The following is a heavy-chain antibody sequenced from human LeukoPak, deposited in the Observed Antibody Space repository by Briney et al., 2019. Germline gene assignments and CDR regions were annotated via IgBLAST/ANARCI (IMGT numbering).Heavy chain of an antibody. J-gene: IGHJ6*03. CDR1: GGSISSYY. CDR2: IYYSGST. Sequence: SETLSLTCTVSGGSISSYYWSWIRQPPGKGLEWIGYIYYSGSTNYNPSLKSRVTISVDTSKNQFSLKLSSVTAADTAVYYCAKGGGFDWLNYYYMDVWGKGTTVTVSS. CDR3: AKGGGFDWLNYYYMDV. D-gene: IGHD3-9*01. V-gene: IGHV4-59*01.